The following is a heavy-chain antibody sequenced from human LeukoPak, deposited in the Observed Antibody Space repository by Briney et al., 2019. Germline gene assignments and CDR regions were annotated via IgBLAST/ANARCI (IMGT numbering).Heavy chain of an antibody. Sequence: SETLSLTRTVPGGSISSYYWGWIRQPPGGGLEWIGYIHYSGSTNYNPSLKSRVTISVDTSKNQFSLKVSSVTAADTAVYYCARGGWYINYWGQGTLVTVSS. CDR2: IHYSGST. J-gene: IGHJ4*02. V-gene: IGHV4-59*01. CDR3: ARGGWYINY. D-gene: IGHD6-19*01. CDR1: GGSISSYY.